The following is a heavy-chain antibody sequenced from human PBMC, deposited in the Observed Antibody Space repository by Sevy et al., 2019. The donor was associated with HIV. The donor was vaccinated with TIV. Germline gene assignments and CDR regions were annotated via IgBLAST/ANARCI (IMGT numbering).Heavy chain of an antibody. Sequence: ATVKVSCKTSGGTFSTYSISWVRRAPRQGLEWMGGIIPIFSLANYAQKFQGRVTITADESTSAAIMELSSLRSDDTAVYYCRRGLYSEFWRGSINYYYGMDVWGQGTPVTVSS. J-gene: IGHJ6*02. D-gene: IGHD3-3*01. CDR3: RRGLYSEFWRGSINYYYGMDV. V-gene: IGHV1-69*13. CDR2: IIPIFSLA. CDR1: GGTFSTYS.